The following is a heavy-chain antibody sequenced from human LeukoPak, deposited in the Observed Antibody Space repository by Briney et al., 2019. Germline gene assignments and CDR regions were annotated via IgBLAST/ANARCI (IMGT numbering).Heavy chain of an antibody. CDR2: ISDNGSTI. V-gene: IGHV3-11*01. Sequence: GRSLRLSCAAFGFTFSGYYMSWIRQAPGKGLEWVSYISDNGSTIYYADSVQGRFTISRDNANNSLYLQMNSLRAEDTAVYYCARDITIFGVVAQTDVWGKGTTVTVSS. D-gene: IGHD3-3*01. CDR1: GFTFSGYY. CDR3: ARDITIFGVVAQTDV. J-gene: IGHJ6*04.